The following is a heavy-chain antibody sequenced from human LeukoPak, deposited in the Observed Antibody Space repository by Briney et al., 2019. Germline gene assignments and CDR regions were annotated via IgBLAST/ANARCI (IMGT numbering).Heavy chain of an antibody. CDR1: GFTFSSYA. V-gene: IGHV3-23*01. Sequence: GGSLRLSCAASGFTFSSYAMSWVRQAPGKGLEWVSGLTGSGGNTYYADSVKGRFTISRDNSKNTLYLQMNSLRAEDTAVYYCAREGYSGSYPNNWFDPWGQGTLVTVSS. CDR3: AREGYSGSYPNNWFDP. J-gene: IGHJ5*02. CDR2: LTGSGGNT. D-gene: IGHD1-26*01.